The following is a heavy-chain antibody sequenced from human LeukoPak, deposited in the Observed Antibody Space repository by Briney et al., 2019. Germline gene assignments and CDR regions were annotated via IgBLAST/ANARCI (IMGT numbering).Heavy chain of an antibody. J-gene: IGHJ4*02. Sequence: GGSLRLSCAASGFTISSTYINWVRQSPGKGLEWVSIMYSGGDTYYADAVKGRFTISRDNSKNTVHLQMNSLRGEDTAVYYCAGSTIGAFHFGFWGQGTLVTVSS. D-gene: IGHD2-8*01. CDR2: MYSGGDT. V-gene: IGHV3-53*01. CDR3: AGSTIGAFHFGF. CDR1: GFTISSTY.